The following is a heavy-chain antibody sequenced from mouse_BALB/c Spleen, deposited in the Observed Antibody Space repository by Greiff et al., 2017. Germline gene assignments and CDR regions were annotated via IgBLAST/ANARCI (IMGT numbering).Heavy chain of an antibody. CDR1: GYTFTSYW. V-gene: IGHV1-69*02. D-gene: IGHD1-1*01. Sequence: QVHVKQPGAELVRPGASVKLSCKASGYTFTSYWINWVKQRPGQGLEWIGNIYPSDSYTNYNQKFKDKATLTVDKSSSTAYMQLSSPTSEDSAVYYCTRDYGSRRDMAYWGQGTLVTVSA. J-gene: IGHJ3*01. CDR2: IYPSDSYT. CDR3: TRDYGSRRDMAY.